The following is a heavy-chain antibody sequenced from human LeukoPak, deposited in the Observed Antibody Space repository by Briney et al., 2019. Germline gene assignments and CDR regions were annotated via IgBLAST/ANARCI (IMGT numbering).Heavy chain of an antibody. CDR1: GDSVSSNSAA. D-gene: IGHD3-22*01. CDR2: TYYRSKWYN. CDR3: ARAGDYYDSSGFLVFWWFDP. Sequence: SQTLSLTCAISGDSVSSNSAAWNWIRQSPSRGLEWLGRTYYRSKWYNDYAVSVKSRITINPDTSKNQFSLQLNSVTPEDTAVYYCARAGDYYDSSGFLVFWWFDPWGQGTLVTVSS. V-gene: IGHV6-1*01. J-gene: IGHJ5*02.